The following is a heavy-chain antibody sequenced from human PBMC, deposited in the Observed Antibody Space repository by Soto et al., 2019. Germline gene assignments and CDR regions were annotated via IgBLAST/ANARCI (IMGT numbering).Heavy chain of an antibody. V-gene: IGHV4-4*02. CDR1: GDSMSSSNW. J-gene: IGHJ4*02. CDR3: ARSEATALDY. Sequence: QVQLLESGPGLLKPSGTLSLTCTVSGDSMSSSNWWNWVRQPPVKGLEWIGEAHHSGRTNYNPSLQSPVTISVARSQNHFSLQLTSVTAADTAVYYCARSEATALDYWGQGTLVTVSS. CDR2: AHHSGRT.